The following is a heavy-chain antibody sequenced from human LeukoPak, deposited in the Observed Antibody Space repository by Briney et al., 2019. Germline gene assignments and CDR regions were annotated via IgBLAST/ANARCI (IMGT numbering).Heavy chain of an antibody. CDR3: AKARLMVRGADWFDP. V-gene: IGHV3-23*01. Sequence: GSLRLSCAASGFTFSSYAMSWVRQAPGKGLEWVSAISGSGGSTYYADSVKGRFTISRDNSKNTLYLQMNSLRAEDTAVYYCAKARLMVRGADWFDPWGQGTLVTVSS. CDR2: ISGSGGST. J-gene: IGHJ5*02. CDR1: GFTFSSYA. D-gene: IGHD3-10*01.